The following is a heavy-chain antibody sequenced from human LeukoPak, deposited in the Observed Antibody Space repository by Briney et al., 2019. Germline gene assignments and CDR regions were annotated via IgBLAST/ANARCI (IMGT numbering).Heavy chain of an antibody. J-gene: IGHJ4*02. CDR3: VRDMWGTFDY. CDR1: GFTFRDFW. CDR2: MSPDGSST. Sequence: GGSLRLTCVASGFTFRDFWMHWVRQLPGKGLEWISRMSPDGSSTFYADSLKGRFTISRDNAKNTMYLQMSSLRAEDTAVFHCVRDMWGTFDYWGQGARVTVSS. V-gene: IGHV3-74*01. D-gene: IGHD1-1*01.